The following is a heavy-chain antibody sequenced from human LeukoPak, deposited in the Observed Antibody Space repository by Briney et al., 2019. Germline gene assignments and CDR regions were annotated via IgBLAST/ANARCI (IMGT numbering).Heavy chain of an antibody. V-gene: IGHV3-23*01. CDR1: GFTISSYA. Sequence: PGGSPRLSCAASGFTISSYAMSWVRQAPGKGLEWVSVVSGSGGSTYNADSVKGRLTISRDNSKNTLYLQMNSLRAEDTAVYYCAKQVVGATRYFDLWGRGTLVTVSS. CDR3: AKQVVGATRYFDL. J-gene: IGHJ2*01. D-gene: IGHD2-15*01. CDR2: VSGSGGST.